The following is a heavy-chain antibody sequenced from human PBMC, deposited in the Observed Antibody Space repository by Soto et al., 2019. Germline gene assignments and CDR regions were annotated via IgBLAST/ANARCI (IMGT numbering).Heavy chain of an antibody. CDR2: IKSKTDGGTT. J-gene: IGHJ4*02. V-gene: IGHV3-15*01. Sequence: PGGSLRLSCAASGFTFSNAWMSWVRQAPGKGLEWVGRIKSKTDGGTTDYAAPVKGRFTISRDDSKNTLYLQMNSLKTEDTAVYYCTTRRIQTPRDDYWGQGTLVTVSS. CDR3: TTRRIQTPRDDY. CDR1: GFTFSNAW.